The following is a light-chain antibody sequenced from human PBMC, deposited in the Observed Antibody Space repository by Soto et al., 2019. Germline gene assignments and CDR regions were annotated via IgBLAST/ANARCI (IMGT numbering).Light chain of an antibody. Sequence: EIVLTQSPGTQSLSPGERATLSCRASQSVANSYLAWYQQKPGQAPRLLIYGASSRATGIPDRFSGSGSGTDFTLTISRLESEDFAVYYCQQYGTLITVGQGTRLEIK. CDR1: QSVANSY. CDR2: GAS. V-gene: IGKV3-20*01. CDR3: QQYGTLIT. J-gene: IGKJ5*01.